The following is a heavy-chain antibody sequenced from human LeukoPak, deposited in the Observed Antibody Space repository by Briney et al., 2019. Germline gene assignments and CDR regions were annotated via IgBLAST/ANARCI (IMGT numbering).Heavy chain of an antibody. CDR3: AREVVTEAIYSGYDAFDI. V-gene: IGHV3-48*03. J-gene: IGHJ3*02. D-gene: IGHD5-12*01. Sequence: GGSLRLSCAASGFTLSTSEMNWVRQAPGKGLEWVSHIRGDNSVLYADSVKGRFTISSDKATNSVYLEMNSLRAEDTAVYYCAREVVTEAIYSGYDAFDIWGQGTTVTVSS. CDR2: IRGDNSV. CDR1: GFTLSTSE.